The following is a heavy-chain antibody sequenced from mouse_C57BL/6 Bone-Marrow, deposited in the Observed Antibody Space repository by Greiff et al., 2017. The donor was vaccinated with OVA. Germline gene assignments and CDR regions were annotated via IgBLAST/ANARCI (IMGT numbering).Heavy chain of an antibody. Sequence: QVQLKEPGAELARPGASVKLSCKASGYTFTSYGISWVKQRTGQGLEWIGEIYPRSGNTYYNEKFKGKATLTADKSSSTAYMELRSLTSENSAVYVCAREVMTTYWYYDVWGTGTTVTVSS. CDR3: AREVMTTYWYYDV. V-gene: IGHV1-81*01. J-gene: IGHJ1*03. CDR2: IYPRSGNT. CDR1: GYTFTSYG. D-gene: IGHD2-13*01.